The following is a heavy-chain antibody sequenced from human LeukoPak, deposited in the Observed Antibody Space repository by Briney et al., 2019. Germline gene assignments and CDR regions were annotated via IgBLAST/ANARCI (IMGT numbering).Heavy chain of an antibody. CDR2: IKQDGSDK. D-gene: IGHD2-2*01. CDR1: GFTFSHHW. CDR3: ARDYCSSTSCHDVFDI. Sequence: GGSLRLSCAASGFTFSHHWMSWVRQAPGKGLEWVADIKQDGSDKYYVDSVKGRFTISRDNAKNSLYLQMNSLRAEDTAMYYCARDYCSSTSCHDVFDIWGQGTMVTVSS. J-gene: IGHJ3*02. V-gene: IGHV3-7*01.